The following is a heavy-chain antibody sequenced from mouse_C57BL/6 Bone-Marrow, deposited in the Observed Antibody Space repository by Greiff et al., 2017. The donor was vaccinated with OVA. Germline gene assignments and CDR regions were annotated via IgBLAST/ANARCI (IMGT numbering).Heavy chain of an antibody. D-gene: IGHD4-1*01. Sequence: EVQVVESGGGLVQPKGSLKLSCAASGFSFNTYAMNWVRQAPGKGLEWVARIRSKSNNYATYYADSVKDRFTISRDDSESMLYLQMNNLKTEDTAMYYCVRGGNCDGNYYAMDYWGQGTSVTVSS. CDR2: IRSKSNNYAT. CDR1: GFSFNTYA. J-gene: IGHJ4*01. CDR3: VRGGNCDGNYYAMDY. V-gene: IGHV10-1*01.